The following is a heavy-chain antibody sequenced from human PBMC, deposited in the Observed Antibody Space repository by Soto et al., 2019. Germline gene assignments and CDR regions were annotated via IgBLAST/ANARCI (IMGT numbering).Heavy chain of an antibody. CDR1: GYTFTGYY. D-gene: IGHD5-18*01. J-gene: IGHJ3*02. Sequence: ASVKVSCKASGYTFTGYYMHWVRQAPGQGLEWMGWINPNSGDTNYAQKFQGRVTMTRDTSISTAYMELSRLRSDDTAVYYCASFAQLWLDDAFDIWGQGTMVTVSS. V-gene: IGHV1-2*02. CDR3: ASFAQLWLDDAFDI. CDR2: INPNSGDT.